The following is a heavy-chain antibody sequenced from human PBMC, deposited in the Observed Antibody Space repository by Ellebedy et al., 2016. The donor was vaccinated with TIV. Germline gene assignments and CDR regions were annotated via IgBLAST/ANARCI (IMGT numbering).Heavy chain of an antibody. CDR2: IRNKAKSYTT. J-gene: IGHJ3*01. CDR1: GFAFSSRW. CDR3: AREMGSRGSDDALDF. Sequence: GESLKISCVASGFAFSSRWIHWVRQAPGKGLEWVGRIRNKAKSYTTEYAASVRGRFTISRDDSENSVFLQMNSLKSDDTAVYYCAREMGSRGSDDALDFWGRGTMVTVSS. D-gene: IGHD2-15*01. V-gene: IGHV3-72*01.